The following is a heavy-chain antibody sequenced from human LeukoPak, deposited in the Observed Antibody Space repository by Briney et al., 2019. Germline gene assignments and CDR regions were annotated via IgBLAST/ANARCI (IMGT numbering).Heavy chain of an antibody. J-gene: IGHJ4*02. V-gene: IGHV1-8*02. D-gene: IGHD2-15*01. CDR3: ARGLGYCSGGSCYSDY. Sequence: GASVKVSCKASGGTFSSYAISWVRQAPGQGLEWMGWMNPNSGNTGYAQKFQGRVTMTRNTSISTAYMELSSLRSEDTAVYYCARGLGYCSGGSCYSDYWGQGTLVTVSS. CDR2: MNPNSGNT. CDR1: GGTFSSYA.